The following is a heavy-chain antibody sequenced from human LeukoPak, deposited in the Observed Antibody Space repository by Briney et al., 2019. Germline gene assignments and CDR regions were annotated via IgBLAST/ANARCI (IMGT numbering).Heavy chain of an antibody. V-gene: IGHV1-2*02. CDR2: INPNSGGT. D-gene: IGHD6-19*01. CDR3: ARFRYSSGKPSRYFDY. Sequence: ASVKVSCKASGYTFTGYYMHWVRQAPGQGLEWMGWINPNSGGTNYAQKFQGRVTMTRDTSISTAYMELSRLRSDDTAVYYCARFRYSSGKPSRYFDYWGQGTLVTVSS. CDR1: GYTFTGYY. J-gene: IGHJ4*02.